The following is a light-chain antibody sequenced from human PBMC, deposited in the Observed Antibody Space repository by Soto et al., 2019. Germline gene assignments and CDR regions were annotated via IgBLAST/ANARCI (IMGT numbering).Light chain of an antibody. V-gene: IGLV2-14*01. J-gene: IGLJ1*01. CDR1: SSDVGGYNY. CDR2: EVS. Sequence: QSVLTQPPSASGSPGQSITISCTGTSSDVGGYNYVSWYQQHPGKAPKLMIFEVSDRPSGISNRFSGSKSGNTASLTISGLQAEDEAVYYCSSYTSSNTYVFGTGTKVTVL. CDR3: SSYTSSNTYV.